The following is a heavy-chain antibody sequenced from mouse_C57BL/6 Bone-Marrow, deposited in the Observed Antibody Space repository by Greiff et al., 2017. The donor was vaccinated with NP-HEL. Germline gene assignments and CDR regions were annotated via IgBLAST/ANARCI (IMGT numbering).Heavy chain of an antibody. Sequence: EVQLQQSGPELVKPGASVKISCKASGYTFTDYYMNWVKQSHGKSLEWIGDINPNNGGTSYNQQFKGKATLTVDKSSSTAYMELHRLTSEDSAVYYCARSIYYGNYVYAMDYWGQGTSVTVSS. V-gene: IGHV1-26*01. CDR1: GYTFTDYY. D-gene: IGHD2-1*01. CDR2: INPNNGGT. J-gene: IGHJ4*01. CDR3: ARSIYYGNYVYAMDY.